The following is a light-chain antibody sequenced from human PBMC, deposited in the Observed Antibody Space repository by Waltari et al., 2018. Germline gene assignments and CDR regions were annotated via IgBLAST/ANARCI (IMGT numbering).Light chain of an antibody. CDR1: QSISIW. Sequence: DIQMTQSPSTLSASVGDRVTITFRASQSISIWLAWYQQKPGKAPKLLISKASTFESGVPSRFSVIGSGTDMTLTIVSLQPDDLAIYYCQQHSTQPMTFGQGTRLEN. CDR3: QQHSTQPMT. V-gene: IGKV1-5*03. J-gene: IGKJ5*01. CDR2: KAS.